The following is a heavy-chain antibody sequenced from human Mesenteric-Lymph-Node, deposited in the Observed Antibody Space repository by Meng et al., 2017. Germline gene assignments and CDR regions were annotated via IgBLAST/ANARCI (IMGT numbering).Heavy chain of an antibody. D-gene: IGHD3-10*01. CDR1: GGSISGYF. Sequence: SETLSLTCTVSGGSISGYFWSWIRQPPGKGLEWIGYIYYSGSTNYNPSLKSRVTISVDAYKNQFSLKLSSVTAADTAVYYCAGESMVRGVIDYWGQGTLVTVSS. J-gene: IGHJ4*02. V-gene: IGHV4-59*01. CDR2: IYYSGST. CDR3: AGESMVRGVIDY.